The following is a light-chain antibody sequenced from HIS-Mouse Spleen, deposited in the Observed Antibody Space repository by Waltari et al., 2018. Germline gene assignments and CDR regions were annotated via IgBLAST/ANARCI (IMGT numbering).Light chain of an antibody. J-gene: IGLJ2*01. V-gene: IGLV3-1*01. Sequence: SYELTQPPSVSVSPGQTASITCSGDKLGDKYACWYPQKPGQSPVLVIYQDSKRPSGIPGRFSGSNSGNTATLTISGTQAMDEADYYCQAWDSSTVVFGGGTKLTVL. CDR3: QAWDSSTVV. CDR2: QDS. CDR1: KLGDKY.